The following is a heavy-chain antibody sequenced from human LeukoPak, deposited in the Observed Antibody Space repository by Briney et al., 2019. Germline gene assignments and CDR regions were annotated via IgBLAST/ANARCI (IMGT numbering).Heavy chain of an antibody. CDR2: INTNTGNP. J-gene: IGHJ5*02. Sequence: GASVKVSCKASGYTFTSYAMNWVRQAPGQGLEWMGWINTNTGNPTYAQGFTGRFVFSLDTSVSTAYLQISSLKAEDTAVYYCARNRYNWNLNWFDPWGQGTLVTVSS. CDR1: GYTFTSYA. V-gene: IGHV7-4-1*02. D-gene: IGHD1-20*01. CDR3: ARNRYNWNLNWFDP.